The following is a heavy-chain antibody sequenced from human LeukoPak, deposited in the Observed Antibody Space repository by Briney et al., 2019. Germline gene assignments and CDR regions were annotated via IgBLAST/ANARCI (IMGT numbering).Heavy chain of an antibody. CDR3: ASQTPRRLPIAVADYFDY. D-gene: IGHD6-19*01. J-gene: IGHJ4*02. Sequence: GGSLRLACAVSGFTFGSYSMNWVRQAPGKGLEWVSFVSTSGSYIYYADSVKGRFTISRDNAKNSLYLQMNSLRAEDTAVYYCASQTPRRLPIAVADYFDYWGQGTLVTVSS. CDR2: VSTSGSYI. CDR1: GFTFGSYS. V-gene: IGHV3-21*01.